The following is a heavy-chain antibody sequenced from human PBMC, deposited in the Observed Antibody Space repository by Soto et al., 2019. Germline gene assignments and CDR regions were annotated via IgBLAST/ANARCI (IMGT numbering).Heavy chain of an antibody. D-gene: IGHD2-15*01. J-gene: IGHJ6*02. CDR2: ISFDGSNK. CDR3: AKDTGKAEVVSSSVDL. CDR1: EFTFSSYA. V-gene: IGHV3-30*04. Sequence: GESLRLSCSASEFTFSSYAMHWVLQAPGKGLEWVAVISFDGSNKYYADSVKGRFTISRDNSKNILYLQMNSLRAEDTAVYYCAKDTGKAEVVSSSVDLWGQGTPVTVSS.